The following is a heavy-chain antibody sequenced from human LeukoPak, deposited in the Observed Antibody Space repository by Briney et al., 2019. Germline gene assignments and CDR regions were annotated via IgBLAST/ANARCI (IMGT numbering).Heavy chain of an antibody. Sequence: GGSLRLSCAASGFTFSSYWMSWVRQAPGKGLEWVANIKQDGSEKYYVDSVKGRFTISRDNAKNSLYLQMNSLRAEDTAVYYCARVGKKWLRFMGLDYWGQGTLVTVSS. J-gene: IGHJ4*02. D-gene: IGHD5-12*01. CDR2: IKQDGSEK. V-gene: IGHV3-7*01. CDR3: ARVGKKWLRFMGLDY. CDR1: GFTFSSYW.